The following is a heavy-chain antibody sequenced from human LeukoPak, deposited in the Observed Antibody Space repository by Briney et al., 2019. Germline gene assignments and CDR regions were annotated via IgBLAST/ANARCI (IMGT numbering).Heavy chain of an antibody. Sequence: GRSLRLSCAASGFTFSSYAMHWVRQAPGKGLEWVTIISYDGSNKYYADSVKGRFTISRDNSKNTLYLQMNSLRAEDTALYYCARVYSSNWGDEYYFDYWGQGTLVTVSS. CDR2: ISYDGSNK. V-gene: IGHV3-30*04. CDR3: ARVYSSNWGDEYYFDY. CDR1: GFTFSSYA. D-gene: IGHD6-13*01. J-gene: IGHJ4*02.